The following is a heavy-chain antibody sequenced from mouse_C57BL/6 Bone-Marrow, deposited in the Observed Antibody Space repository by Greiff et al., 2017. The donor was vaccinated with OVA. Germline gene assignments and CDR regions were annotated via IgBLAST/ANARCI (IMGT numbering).Heavy chain of an antibody. Sequence: QVQLQQSGAELARPGASVKLSCKASGYTFTSSGISWVKQRTGQGLEWIGEIYPRSGNTYYNEKFKGKATLTADKSSSTAYMELRSLTSEDSAVYCCARGDYYGSSYLYWYFDVWGTGTTVTVAS. CDR1: GYTFTSSG. J-gene: IGHJ1*03. D-gene: IGHD1-1*01. CDR3: ARGDYYGSSYLYWYFDV. CDR2: IYPRSGNT. V-gene: IGHV1-81*01.